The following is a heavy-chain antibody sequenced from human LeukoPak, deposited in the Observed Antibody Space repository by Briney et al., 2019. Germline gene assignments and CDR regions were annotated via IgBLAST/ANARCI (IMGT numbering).Heavy chain of an antibody. Sequence: SETLSLTCTVSGGSISSYYWSWIRQPAGKGLEWIGRIYTSGSTNYNPSLKSRVTMSVDTSKNQFSLELSSVTAADTAVYYCATLRRVTTYYYGMDVWGQGTTVTVSS. J-gene: IGHJ6*02. V-gene: IGHV4-4*07. CDR2: IYTSGST. CDR1: GGSISSYY. D-gene: IGHD1-1*01. CDR3: ATLRRVTTYYYGMDV.